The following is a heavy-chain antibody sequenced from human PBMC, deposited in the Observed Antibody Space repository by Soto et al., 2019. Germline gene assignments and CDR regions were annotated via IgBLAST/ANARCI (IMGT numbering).Heavy chain of an antibody. CDR2: IGGSGDWT. J-gene: IGHJ2*01. CDR1: GFTFSNYA. CDR3: ARDPLWGTAMVLWYFDL. Sequence: GGSLRLSCAASGFTFSNYAMSWVRQAPGKGLEWVSAIGGSGDWTYYADSVKGRFTISRDNSKNTLYLQMNSLRAEDTAVYYCARDPLWGTAMVLWYFDLWGRGTLVTVSS. D-gene: IGHD5-18*01. V-gene: IGHV3-23*01.